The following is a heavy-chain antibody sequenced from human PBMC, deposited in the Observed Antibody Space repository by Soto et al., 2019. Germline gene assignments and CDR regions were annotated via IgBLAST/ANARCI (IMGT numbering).Heavy chain of an antibody. J-gene: IGHJ5*02. CDR2: ISGSGGGT. D-gene: IGHD2-15*01. V-gene: IGHV3-23*01. CDR3: ARAVVVADNGWFDP. CDR1: GFTFSNYA. Sequence: GVSLRLSCAASGFTFSNYAMNWVRQAPGKGPEWVSGISGSGGGTNYADSVKGRFTISRDNAKNSLYLQMNSLRAEDTAVYYWARAVVVADNGWFDPWGQGTLDTVSS.